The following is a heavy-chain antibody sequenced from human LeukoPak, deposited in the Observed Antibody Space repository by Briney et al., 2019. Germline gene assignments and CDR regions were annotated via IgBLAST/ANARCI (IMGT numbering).Heavy chain of an antibody. Sequence: AETLSLTCTVPSGSISSYYWSWIRQSPGKGLEWVGFIYYSGNTNYNPSLKSRVTISIDTSKNQFSLKLSSVTAADTAVYYCARVKLSYANDLSTFDIWGQGTMVTVSS. CDR2: IYYSGNT. D-gene: IGHD3-16*01. J-gene: IGHJ3*02. CDR3: ARVKLSYANDLSTFDI. CDR1: SGSISSYY. V-gene: IGHV4-59*01.